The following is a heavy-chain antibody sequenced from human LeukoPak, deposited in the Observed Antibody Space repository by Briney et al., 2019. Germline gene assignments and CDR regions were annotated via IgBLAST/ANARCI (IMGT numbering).Heavy chain of an antibody. V-gene: IGHV3-74*01. CDR1: GFTFSSYW. J-gene: IGHJ4*02. CDR2: ISGDGRNI. Sequence: GGSLRLSCVASGFTFSSYWMHWVRQDPRKGLVWVSRISGDGRNINYADSVRGRFTISRDNSKNTLYLQMNSLRAEDTAVYYCAKARTTVTTLEDYWGQGTLATVSS. CDR3: AKARTTVTTLEDY. D-gene: IGHD4-17*01.